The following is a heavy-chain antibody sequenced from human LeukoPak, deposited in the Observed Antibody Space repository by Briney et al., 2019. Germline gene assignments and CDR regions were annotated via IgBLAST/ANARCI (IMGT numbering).Heavy chain of an antibody. CDR1: GASISSTGYY. CDR2: LFNSGVT. Sequence: SETLSLTCTVSGASISSTGYYWGWIRQSPVKRLEWIGSLFNSGVTYYSPSLKSRVSTSVDTSNNHFSLRLTSLTAADTAIYYCARHRVASAYSSFDYWGQGTLVTVSS. D-gene: IGHD2-15*01. V-gene: IGHV4-39*01. CDR3: ARHRVASAYSSFDY. J-gene: IGHJ4*02.